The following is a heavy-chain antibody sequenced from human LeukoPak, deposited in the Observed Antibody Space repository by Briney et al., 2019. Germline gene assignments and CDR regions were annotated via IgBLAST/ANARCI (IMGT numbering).Heavy chain of an antibody. CDR3: ARVHIAKYYYDETTNFDI. D-gene: IGHD3-22*01. Sequence: SETAPLTCTVPGGSISTYYWTLIRHPPGEGPEWIGYIYHSGSTNCDPSLKSRVTISLETSKNQFSLKLSSLTAADTAVYYCARVHIAKYYYDETTNFDIWGEGTLVTVSS. CDR1: GGSISTYY. J-gene: IGHJ3*02. CDR2: IYHSGST. V-gene: IGHV4-59*08.